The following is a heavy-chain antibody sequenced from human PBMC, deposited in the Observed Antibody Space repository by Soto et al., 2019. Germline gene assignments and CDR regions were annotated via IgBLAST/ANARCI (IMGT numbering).Heavy chain of an antibody. Sequence: PGGSLRLSCAASGFTFISYSMNWVRQAPGKGLEWVSSISSSSSYIYYADSVKGRFTISRDNAKNSLYLQMNSLRAEDTAVYYCARDLDDYIWGSYRYLVYWGQGTLVTVSS. CDR3: ARDLDDYIWGSYRYLVY. V-gene: IGHV3-21*01. CDR2: ISSSSSYI. CDR1: GFTFISYS. J-gene: IGHJ4*02. D-gene: IGHD3-16*02.